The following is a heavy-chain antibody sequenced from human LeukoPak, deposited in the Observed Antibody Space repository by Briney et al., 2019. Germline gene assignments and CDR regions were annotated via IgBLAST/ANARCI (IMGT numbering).Heavy chain of an antibody. CDR1: GFTFSDYY. CDR3: ARLSNPTGSHYYYMDV. Sequence: GGSLRLSCAASGFTFSDYYMSWIRQAPGKGLEWVSYISSSGSTISYADSVKGRFTISRDNAKNSLYPQMNSLRAEDTALYYCARLSNPTGSHYYYMDVWGQGTTVTVSS. CDR2: ISSSGSTI. J-gene: IGHJ6*03. D-gene: IGHD4-11*01. V-gene: IGHV3-11*01.